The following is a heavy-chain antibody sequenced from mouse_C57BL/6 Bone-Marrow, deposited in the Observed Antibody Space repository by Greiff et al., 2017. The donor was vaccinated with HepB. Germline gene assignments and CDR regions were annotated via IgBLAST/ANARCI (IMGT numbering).Heavy chain of an antibody. CDR2: IRSKSSNYAT. V-gene: IGHV10-3*01. CDR3: VRGLFITTVVATDFDV. D-gene: IGHD1-1*01. Sequence: EVQLVESGGGLVQPKGSLKLSCAASGFTFNTYAMHWVRQAPGKGLEWVARIRSKSSNYATYYADSVKDRFTISRDDSQSMLYLQMNNLKTEDTAMYYCVRGLFITTVVATDFDVWGTGTTVTVSS. J-gene: IGHJ1*03. CDR1: GFTFNTYA.